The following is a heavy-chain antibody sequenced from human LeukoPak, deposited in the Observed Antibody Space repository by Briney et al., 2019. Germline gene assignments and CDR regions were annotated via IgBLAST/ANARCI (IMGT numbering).Heavy chain of an antibody. CDR2: IKEDGSER. CDR1: GFTFDDYA. V-gene: IGHV3-7*01. J-gene: IGHJ4*02. CDR3: ARDWGGGRYCSNDY. D-gene: IGHD3-16*02. Sequence: GGSLRLSCAASGFTFDDYAMSWVRQAPGKGLEWVANIKEDGSERNYVDSVRGRFTISRDNTKNSLYLEMNSLRAEDTAVYYCARDWGGGRYCSNDYWGQGTLVTVSS.